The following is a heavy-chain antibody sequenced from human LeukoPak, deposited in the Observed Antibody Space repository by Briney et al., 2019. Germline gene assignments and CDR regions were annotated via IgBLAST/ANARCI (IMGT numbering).Heavy chain of an antibody. CDR3: ARELSGDDYNPLAF. V-gene: IGHV3-21*01. CDR1: GFTFTSFS. D-gene: IGHD5-24*01. Sequence: GGSLRLSCAASGFTFTSFSMNWVRQTPGKGLEWVSSISSDGSGIFYADSVKGRFTVSRDNAKKSLLLQMNSLRADDTAVYYCARELSGDDYNPLAFWGQGTMVTVSS. J-gene: IGHJ1*01. CDR2: ISSDGSGI.